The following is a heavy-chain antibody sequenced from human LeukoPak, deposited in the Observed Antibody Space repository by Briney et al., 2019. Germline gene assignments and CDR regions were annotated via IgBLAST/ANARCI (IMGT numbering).Heavy chain of an antibody. V-gene: IGHV3-30*04. J-gene: IGHJ5*02. CDR3: AKLPRRIAVADNWGNWFDP. CDR1: GFTFSSYV. CDR2: ISYDGSNE. Sequence: GGSLRLSCAASGFTFSSYVMHWVRQAPGKGLEWVAIISYDGSNEYYADSVKGRFTISRDNSKNTLYLQMNSLRAEDTAVYYCAKLPRRIAVADNWGNWFDPWGQGTLVTVSS. D-gene: IGHD6-19*01.